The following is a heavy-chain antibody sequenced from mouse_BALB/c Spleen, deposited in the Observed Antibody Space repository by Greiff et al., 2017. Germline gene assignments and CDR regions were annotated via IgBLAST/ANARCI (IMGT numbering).Heavy chain of an antibody. CDR1: GFTFSDYY. V-gene: IGHV5-4*02. J-gene: IGHJ1*01. D-gene: IGHD3-1*01. CDR2: ISDGGSYT. Sequence: EGKLMESGGGLVKPGGSLKLSCAASGFTFSDYYMYWVRQTPEKRLEWVATISDGGSYTYYPDSVKGRFTISRDNAKNNLYLQMSSLKSEDTAMYYCARDRGYGYWYFDVWGAGTTVTVSS. CDR3: ARDRGYGYWYFDV.